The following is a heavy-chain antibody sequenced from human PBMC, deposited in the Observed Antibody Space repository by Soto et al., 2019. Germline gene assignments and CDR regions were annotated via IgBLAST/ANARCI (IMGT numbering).Heavy chain of an antibody. V-gene: IGHV3-23*01. CDR2: ISGSGSST. D-gene: IGHD6-13*01. CDR1: GFTFSSYA. CDR3: ATYSSSFDPEYFQH. J-gene: IGHJ1*01. Sequence: PGGSLRLSCAASGFTFSSYAMSWVRQAPGKGLEWVSAISGSGSSTYYADSVKGRFTISRDNSKNTLYLQMNSLRAEDTAVYYCATYSSSFDPEYFQHWGQGTLVTVSS.